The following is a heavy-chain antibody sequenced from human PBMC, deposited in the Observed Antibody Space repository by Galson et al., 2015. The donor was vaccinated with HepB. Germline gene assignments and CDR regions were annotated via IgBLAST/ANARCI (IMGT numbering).Heavy chain of an antibody. V-gene: IGHV3-9*01. D-gene: IGHD2-21*01. CDR3: AKDNCGGDCYSFDY. J-gene: IGHJ4*02. CDR2: ISWNSGSI. Sequence: SLRLSCAASGFTFDDYAMHWVRQAPGKGLEWVSGISWNSGSIGYADSVKGRFTISRDNAKNSLYLQMNSLRAEDTALYYCAKDNCGGDCYSFDYWGQGTLVTVSS. CDR1: GFTFDDYA.